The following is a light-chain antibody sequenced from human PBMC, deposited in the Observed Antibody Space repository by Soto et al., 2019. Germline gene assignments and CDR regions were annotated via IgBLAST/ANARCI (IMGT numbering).Light chain of an antibody. CDR1: RDIGSY. CDR2: AAS. CDR3: QQLYSDVVT. V-gene: IGKV1-9*01. J-gene: IGKJ5*01. Sequence: TQSPSSLSASVGDRITITCRASRDIGSYLSWYQQKPGRAPNLLIYAASTLQSGVPSRFSGSGSGTEFTLTISSLQPEDFATYFCQQLYSDVVTFGQGTRLEIK.